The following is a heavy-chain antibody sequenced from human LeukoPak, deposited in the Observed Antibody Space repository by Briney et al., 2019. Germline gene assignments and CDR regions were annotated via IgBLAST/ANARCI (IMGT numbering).Heavy chain of an antibody. J-gene: IGHJ4*02. CDR2: IKQDGSET. CDR3: ARRDGYSIFDY. CDR1: GFSFSGYW. V-gene: IGHV3-7*03. D-gene: IGHD5-24*01. Sequence: PGGSLRLSCAASGFSFSGYWMTWVRQAPGKGLEWVANIKQDGSETSYVTSVRGRFTISRDNAKNSLYLQMNSLRAEDTAVYYCARRDGYSIFDYWGQGTLVTVSS.